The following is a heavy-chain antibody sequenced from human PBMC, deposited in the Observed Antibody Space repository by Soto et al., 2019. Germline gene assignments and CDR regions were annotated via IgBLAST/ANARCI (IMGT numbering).Heavy chain of an antibody. D-gene: IGHD3-22*01. V-gene: IGHV3-74*01. CDR3: SKDGGGAGYDSSDR. CDR1: GFTFSIYW. CDR2: IKSDGSST. J-gene: IGHJ4*02. Sequence: GGSLRLSCAASGFTFSIYWMHWVRQAPGKGLVWVSRIKSDGSSTSYADSVKGRFTTSRDNAKNTLYLQMNSLRVEDTAVYYCSKDGGGAGYDSSDRWGQGTLVTVSS.